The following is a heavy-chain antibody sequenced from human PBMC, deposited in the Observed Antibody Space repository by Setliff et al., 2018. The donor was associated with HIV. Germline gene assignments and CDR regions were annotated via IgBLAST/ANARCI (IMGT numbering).Heavy chain of an antibody. J-gene: IGHJ4*02. D-gene: IGHD3-10*01. Sequence: GGSLRLSCAASGFTFRSFDMYWVRQATGKGPEWVASIGTLGDTYYPDSVKGRFSITRENDKNSLYLHMNGLRAGDTAVYFCARAGRRHYYGSGSYAVFDYWGQGIVVTVSS. CDR3: ARAGRRHYYGSGSYAVFDY. CDR2: IGTLGDT. V-gene: IGHV3-13*01. CDR1: GFTFRSFD.